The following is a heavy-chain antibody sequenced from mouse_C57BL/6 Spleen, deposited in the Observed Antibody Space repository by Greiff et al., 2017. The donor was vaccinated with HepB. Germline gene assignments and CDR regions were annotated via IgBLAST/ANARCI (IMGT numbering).Heavy chain of an antibody. CDR3: ARMNYGNYGAMDY. CDR1: GFTFSDYG. CDR2: ISSGSSTI. J-gene: IGHJ4*01. D-gene: IGHD2-1*01. Sequence: EVHLVESGGGLVKPGGSLKLSCAASGFTFSDYGMHWVRQAPEKGLEWVAYISSGSSTIYYADTVKGRFTISRDNAKNTLFLQMTSLSSEDTAMYYCARMNYGNYGAMDYWGQGTSVTVSS. V-gene: IGHV5-17*01.